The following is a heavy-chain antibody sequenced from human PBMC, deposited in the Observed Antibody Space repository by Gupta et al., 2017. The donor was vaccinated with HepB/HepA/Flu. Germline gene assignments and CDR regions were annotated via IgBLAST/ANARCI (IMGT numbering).Heavy chain of an antibody. J-gene: IGHJ4*02. CDR3: AKVWFGELNYFDY. D-gene: IGHD3-10*01. CDR2: ISDRDETA. CDR1: GFNFSSYA. V-gene: IGHV3-23*01. Sequence: EAQLLESGGGLVEHGGSLTLSYAAYGFNFSSYAMGWVRRAPGKGLVWVSSISDRDETAYYADSVKGRFTISRDNSKNTLYLQMNSLRAEDTAVYYCAKVWFGELNYFDYWGQGALVTVSS.